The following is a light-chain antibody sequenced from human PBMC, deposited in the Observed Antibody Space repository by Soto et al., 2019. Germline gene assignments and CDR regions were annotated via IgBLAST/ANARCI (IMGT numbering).Light chain of an antibody. V-gene: IGKV4-1*01. CDR2: WAS. Sequence: DFVMTQSPDSLDLSLGDRATINFTSSQSVVYSPNNKNYLAWYQQKPGKPPKLLIYWASTRESGVPDRLSGSGSGTDFTPAIRSLQAEDLAFYYCQQYYSTPSFGQGTRLEI. CDR1: QSVVYSPNNKNY. CDR3: QQYYSTPS. J-gene: IGKJ5*01.